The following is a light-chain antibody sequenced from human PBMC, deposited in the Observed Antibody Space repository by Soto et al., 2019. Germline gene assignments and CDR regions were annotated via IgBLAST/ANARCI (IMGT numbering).Light chain of an antibody. J-gene: IGKJ4*01. CDR2: EAS. V-gene: IGKV1-5*03. CDR1: QNIRNW. Sequence: DIQMTHSPSTLSASVGDSVTITCRASQNIRNWLAWFQQKAGKAPRLLIYEASRLESGVPSRISGSGSGTDFTLTVSSLQPEDFAVYYCQHDYNLLTFGGGTKVDIK. CDR3: QHDYNLLT.